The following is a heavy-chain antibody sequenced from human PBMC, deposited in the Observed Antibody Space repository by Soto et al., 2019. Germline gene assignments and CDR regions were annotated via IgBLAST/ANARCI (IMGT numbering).Heavy chain of an antibody. V-gene: IGHV3-30-3*01. J-gene: IGHJ3*02. D-gene: IGHD3-22*01. CDR2: ISYDGSNK. Sequence: QVQLVESGGGVVQPGRSLRLSCAASGFTFSSYAMHWVRQAPGKGLEWVAVISYDGSNKYYADSVKGRFTISRDNSKNTLYLQMNSLRAEDTAVYYCASLTSCGYYSDAFDIWGQGTMVTVSS. CDR3: ASLTSCGYYSDAFDI. CDR1: GFTFSSYA.